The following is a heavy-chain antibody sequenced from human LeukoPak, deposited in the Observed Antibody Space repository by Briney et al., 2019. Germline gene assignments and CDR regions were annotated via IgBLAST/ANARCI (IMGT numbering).Heavy chain of an antibody. CDR1: RGSISCGGYY. J-gene: IGHJ6*04. V-gene: IGHV4-31*01. CDR3: GSGVVPAAKDYYGMDV. CDR2: IYYSGST. D-gene: IGHD2-2*01. Sequence: PSETLSHTRTVSRGSISCGGYYWSWIRHHPGKGLEWIGYIYYSGSTFYNPSLKSPVTISVDTSKNHFSLKLSSWAAAETAGYYCGSGVVPAAKDYYGMDVLGKGTTVTVSS.